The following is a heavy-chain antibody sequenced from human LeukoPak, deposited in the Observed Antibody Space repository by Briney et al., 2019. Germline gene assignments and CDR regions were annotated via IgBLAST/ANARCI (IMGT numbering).Heavy chain of an antibody. CDR3: ARHDYGSGSFGA. D-gene: IGHD3-10*01. Sequence: SETLSLTCAVSGGSISSSNWWSWVRQPPGKGLEWIGEIYHSGSTNYNPSLKSRVTISVDTSKNQFSLKLSSVTAADTAVYYCARHDYGSGSFGAWGQGTLVTVSS. V-gene: IGHV4-4*02. J-gene: IGHJ5*02. CDR1: GGSISSSNW. CDR2: IYHSGST.